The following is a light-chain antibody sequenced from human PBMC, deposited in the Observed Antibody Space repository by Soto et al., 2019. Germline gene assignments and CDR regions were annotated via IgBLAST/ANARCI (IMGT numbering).Light chain of an antibody. CDR2: AAS. CDR3: LQHNSYPRA. V-gene: IGKV1-17*03. Sequence: DIQMTPSPSSVSASVVDRVTITCRASRDLSGWLAWYQQKPGKAPKRLIYAASSLQSGVPSRFSGSGSGTEFTLTISSLQPEDFATYYCLQHNSYPRAFGQGTKVDIK. CDR1: RDLSGW. J-gene: IGKJ1*01.